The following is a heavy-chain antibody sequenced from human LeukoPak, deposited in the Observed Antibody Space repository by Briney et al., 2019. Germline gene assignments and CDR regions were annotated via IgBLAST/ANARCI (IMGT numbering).Heavy chain of an antibody. Sequence: GGSLRLSCAASGFTFSDYSMNWVRQAPGKGLEWVSSISSSSSYIFYADSVRGRFSISRDNAKNSLYLQMNSLRAEDTAVYYCAKDDSGWHPLGFDYWGQGTLVTVSS. V-gene: IGHV3-21*04. CDR1: GFTFSDYS. CDR2: ISSSSSYI. J-gene: IGHJ4*02. D-gene: IGHD6-19*01. CDR3: AKDDSGWHPLGFDY.